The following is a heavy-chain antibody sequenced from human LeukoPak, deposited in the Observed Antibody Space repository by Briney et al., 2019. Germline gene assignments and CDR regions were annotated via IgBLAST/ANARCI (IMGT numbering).Heavy chain of an antibody. D-gene: IGHD4-17*01. CDR3: AKAKGAYGDYYYYYMDV. J-gene: IGHJ6*03. CDR1: EFSFSNYA. Sequence: GGSLRLSCAASEFSFSNYAMNWVRQAPGKGLEWVSTISTGGGSTYYADSVKGRFTISRDNSKSTLYLQMNSLRADDTAIYYCAKAKGAYGDYYYYYMDVWGKGTTVTVSS. V-gene: IGHV3-23*01. CDR2: ISTGGGST.